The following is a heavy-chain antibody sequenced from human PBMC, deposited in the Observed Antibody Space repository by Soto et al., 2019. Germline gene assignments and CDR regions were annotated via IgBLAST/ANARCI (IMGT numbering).Heavy chain of an antibody. CDR2: ISAYNGNT. CDR3: ARAPDSSGPQVDAFDI. Sequence: ASVKVSCKASGYTFSIYGISWVRQAPGQGLEWMGWISAYNGNTNYAQKLQGRVTMTTDTSTSTAYMELRSLRSDDTAVYYCARAPDSSGPQVDAFDIWGQGTMVTVSS. D-gene: IGHD6-19*01. V-gene: IGHV1-18*01. CDR1: GYTFSIYG. J-gene: IGHJ3*02.